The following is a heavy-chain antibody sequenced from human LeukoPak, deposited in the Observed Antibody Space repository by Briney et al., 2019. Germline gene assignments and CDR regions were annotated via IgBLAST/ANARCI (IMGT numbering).Heavy chain of an antibody. D-gene: IGHD1-26*01. Sequence: SETLSLTCTVSGGSISTYYWSWDRQPAGKGLEWIGRIHTSGSTNYNPSLKSRVTMSLDTSKNQLSLKMNSVTAADTAVYYCAGGTWENWFDPWGKGTLVTVSS. CDR1: GGSISTYY. J-gene: IGHJ5*02. CDR3: AGGTWENWFDP. CDR2: IHTSGST. V-gene: IGHV4-4*07.